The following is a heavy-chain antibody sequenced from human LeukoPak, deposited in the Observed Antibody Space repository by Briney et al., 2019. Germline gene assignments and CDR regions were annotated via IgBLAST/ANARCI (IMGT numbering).Heavy chain of an antibody. J-gene: IGHJ6*02. CDR1: GGSISNYY. D-gene: IGHD6-19*01. V-gene: IGHV4-34*01. CDR3: ARGGIAVAGTIPYYYYGMDV. CDR2: INHSGST. Sequence: SETLSLTCTVSGGSISNYYRSWIRQPPGKGLEWIGGINHSGSTNYNPSLKSRVTISVDTSKNQFSLKLSSVTAADTAVYYCARGGIAVAGTIPYYYYGMDVWGQGTTVTVSS.